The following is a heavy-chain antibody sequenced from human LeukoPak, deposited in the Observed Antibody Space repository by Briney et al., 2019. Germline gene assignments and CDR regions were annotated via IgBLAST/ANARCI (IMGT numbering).Heavy chain of an antibody. D-gene: IGHD3-3*01. Sequence: GGSLRLSCAASGFTFSSYGMHWVRQAPGKGLEWVAVISYDGSNKYYADSVKGRFTISRDNSKYTLYLQMNSLRAEDTAVYYCAKDHSLLRWYGMDVWGQGTTVTVSS. J-gene: IGHJ6*02. V-gene: IGHV3-30*18. CDR2: ISYDGSNK. CDR3: AKDHSLLRWYGMDV. CDR1: GFTFSSYG.